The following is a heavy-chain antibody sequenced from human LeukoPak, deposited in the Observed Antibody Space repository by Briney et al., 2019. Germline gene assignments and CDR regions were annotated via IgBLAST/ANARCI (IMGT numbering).Heavy chain of an antibody. CDR2: IWYDGSNK. D-gene: IGHD1-7*01. V-gene: IGHV3-33*01. J-gene: IGHJ4*02. CDR3: ARDSLSNWNYESCVDY. CDR1: GFTSSSYG. Sequence: AGSLRLSCAASGFTSSSYGMHWVRQAPGKGLELVAVIWYDGSNKYYADSVKGRFTISRDNSKNTLYLQMNSLRAEDTAVYYCARDSLSNWNYESCVDYWGQGTLVTVSS.